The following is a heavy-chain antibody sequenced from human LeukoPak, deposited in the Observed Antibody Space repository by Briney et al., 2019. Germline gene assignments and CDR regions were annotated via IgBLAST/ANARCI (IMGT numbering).Heavy chain of an antibody. V-gene: IGHV4-59*08. J-gene: IGHJ4*02. CDR3: ARQGPLTTAVTTRTNPFDY. CDR2: IYYSGST. CDR1: RGSFSGYY. D-gene: IGHD4-11*01. Sequence: PSETLSLTCAVYRGSFSGYYWSWIRQPPGKGLEWIGYIYYSGSTNYNPSLKSRVTISVDTSKNQFSLKLNSVTAADTAVYYCARQGPLTTAVTTRTNPFDYWGQGTLVTVSS.